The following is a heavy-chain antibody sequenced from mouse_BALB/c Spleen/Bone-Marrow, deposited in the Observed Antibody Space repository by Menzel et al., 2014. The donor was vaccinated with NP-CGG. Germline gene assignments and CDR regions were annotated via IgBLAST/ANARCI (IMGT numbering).Heavy chain of an antibody. CDR3: ARTYFDY. J-gene: IGHJ2*01. CDR2: INPSNGRT. Sequence: QVQXQQSGAELVKPGASVQLSCKASGYTFTSYWMHWVKQRPGQGLEWIGEINPSNGRTNYNEKFKSKATLTVDKSSSTAYMQLSSLTSEDSAVYYCARTYFDYWGQXTTLTXSS. CDR1: GYTFTSYW. V-gene: IGHV1S81*02.